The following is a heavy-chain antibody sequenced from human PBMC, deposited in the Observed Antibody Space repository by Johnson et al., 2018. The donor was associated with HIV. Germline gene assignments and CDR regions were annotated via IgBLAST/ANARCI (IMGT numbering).Heavy chain of an antibody. Sequence: VQLVESGGGLVKPGGSLRLSCAASAFSFSNAWMSWVRQAPGKGLEWVSVISSGYSAFYADTVKGRFTISRDNSKNTLDLQMNSLRAGDTAVNYCARAGPSDAFDIWGQGTMVTVSS. J-gene: IGHJ3*02. CDR1: AFSFSNAW. V-gene: IGHV3-66*01. CDR2: ISSGYSA. CDR3: ARAGPSDAFDI.